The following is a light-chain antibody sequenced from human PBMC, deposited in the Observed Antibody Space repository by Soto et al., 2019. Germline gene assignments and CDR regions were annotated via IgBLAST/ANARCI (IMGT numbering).Light chain of an antibody. CDR2: GAS. CDR1: QTILSN. J-gene: IGKJ5*01. V-gene: IGKV3-15*01. CDR3: QQYNNWTIT. Sequence: ELVLTQSPATLSVSPGERITLSCRASQTILSNLAWYQQKPGQAPRLFIYGASTRETGIPAMFSGSGSGTEFTLTISSLQSEDFAVYYCQQYNNWTITFGQGTRLEIK.